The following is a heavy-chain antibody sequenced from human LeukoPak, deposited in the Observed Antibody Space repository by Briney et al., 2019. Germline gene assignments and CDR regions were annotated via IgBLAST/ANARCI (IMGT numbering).Heavy chain of an antibody. CDR2: IYTSGST. D-gene: IGHD2-2*01. J-gene: IGHJ4*02. CDR3: IRDLYCSSTSCNDY. CDR1: GGSISSYY. Sequence: SETLSLTCTVSGGSISSYYWSWIRQPAGKGLEWIGRIYTSGSTNYNPSLKSRVTMSVDTSKNQFSLKLSSVTAAATAVYYCIRDLYCSSTSCNDYWGQGTLVTVSS. V-gene: IGHV4-4*07.